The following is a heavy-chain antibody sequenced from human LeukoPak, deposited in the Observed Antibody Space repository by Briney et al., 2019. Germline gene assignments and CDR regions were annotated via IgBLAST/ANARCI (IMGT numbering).Heavy chain of an antibody. CDR3: ARDPDPSLEWSNYGMDV. Sequence: SETLSLTCTVSGGSISGYYWGWIRQPPGKGLEWIGYVFYSGSTNYNPSLKSRVTISVDTSKNQFSLKLSSVTTADTAVYYCARDPDPSLEWSNYGMDVWGQGTTVTVSS. D-gene: IGHD3-3*01. CDR1: GGSISGYY. J-gene: IGHJ6*02. CDR2: VFYSGST. V-gene: IGHV4-59*01.